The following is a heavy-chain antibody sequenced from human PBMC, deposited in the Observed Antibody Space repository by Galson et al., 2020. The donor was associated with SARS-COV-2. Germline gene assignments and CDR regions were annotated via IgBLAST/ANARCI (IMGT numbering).Heavy chain of an antibody. V-gene: IGHV2-70*11. Sequence: SGPTLVKPTQTLTLTCTFSGFSLSTSGMCVSWIRQPPGKALEWLARIDWDDDKYYSTSLKTRLTISKDTSKNQVVLTMTNMDPVETATYYCARIQVSAAGCPFDYWGQGTLVTVSS. CDR2: IDWDDDK. CDR1: GFSLSTSGMC. J-gene: IGHJ4*02. D-gene: IGHD6-25*01. CDR3: ARIQVSAAGCPFDY.